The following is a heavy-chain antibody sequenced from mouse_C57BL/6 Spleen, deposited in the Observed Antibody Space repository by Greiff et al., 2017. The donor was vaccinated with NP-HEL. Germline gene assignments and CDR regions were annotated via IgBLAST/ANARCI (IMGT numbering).Heavy chain of an antibody. J-gene: IGHJ2*01. CDR2: ISYDGSN. D-gene: IGHD2-1*01. CDR3: AREGYYGNYYFDY. Sequence: DVKLQESRPGLVKPSQSLSLTCSVTGYSITSGYYWNWIRQFPGNKLEWIGYISYDGSNNYNPSLKNRISITRDTSKNQFFLKLNSVTTEDTATYYCAREGYYGNYYFDYWGQGTTLTVSS. CDR1: GYSITSGYY. V-gene: IGHV3-6*01.